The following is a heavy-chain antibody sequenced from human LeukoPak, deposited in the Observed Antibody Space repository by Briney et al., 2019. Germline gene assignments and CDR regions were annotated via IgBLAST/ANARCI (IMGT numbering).Heavy chain of an antibody. Sequence: ASVKVSCKASGYTFSGTGWYLYWLRQAPGQGLECMGWIYPYTGATHYAQKFQGRVAMTRDTSISTAYMELSRLRPDDTAVYYCARDGPAQMVDFDYWGQGTLVTVSS. V-gene: IGHV1-2*02. J-gene: IGHJ4*02. CDR2: IYPYTGAT. CDR3: ARDGPAQMVDFDY. CDR1: GYTFSGTGWY. D-gene: IGHD3-10*01.